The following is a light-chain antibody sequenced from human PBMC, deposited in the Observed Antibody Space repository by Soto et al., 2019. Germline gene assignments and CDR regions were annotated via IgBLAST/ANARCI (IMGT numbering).Light chain of an antibody. CDR2: DVS. CDR3: SSYTGSTTLYV. Sequence: QPVLTQPASVSGSPGQSITISCTGTSSDVGAYNYVSWYQQHPGKAPKLMTYDVSNRPSGVSNRFSGSKSGNTASLTISGLQAEDEADYYCSSYTGSTTLYVFGTGTKLTVL. J-gene: IGLJ1*01. V-gene: IGLV2-14*01. CDR1: SSDVGAYNY.